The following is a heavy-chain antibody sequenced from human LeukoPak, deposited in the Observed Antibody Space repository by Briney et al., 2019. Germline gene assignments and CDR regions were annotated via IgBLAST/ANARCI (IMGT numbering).Heavy chain of an antibody. CDR3: ARDHGVTTFYFDY. CDR2: ISSSSSYI. D-gene: IGHD4-17*01. Sequence: PGGSLRLSCAASGFTFSSYSMNWVRQAPGKWLEWVSSISSSSSYIYYADSVKGRFTISRDNAKNSLYLQMNSLRAEDTAVYYCARDHGVTTFYFDYWGQGTLVTVSS. CDR1: GFTFSSYS. J-gene: IGHJ4*02. V-gene: IGHV3-21*01.